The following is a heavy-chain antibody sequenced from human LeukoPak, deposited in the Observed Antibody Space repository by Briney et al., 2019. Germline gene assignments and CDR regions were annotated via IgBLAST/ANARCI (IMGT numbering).Heavy chain of an antibody. J-gene: IGHJ6*04. CDR1: GGSFSGYY. CDR3: ARVSLRYYYYGMDV. CDR2: INHSGST. V-gene: IGHV4-34*01. Sequence: SETPSLTCAVYGGSFSGYYWSWIRQPPGKGLEWIGEINHSGSTNYNPSLKSRVTISVDTSKNQFSLKLSFVTAADTAVYYCARVSLRYYYYGMDVWGKGTTVTVSS.